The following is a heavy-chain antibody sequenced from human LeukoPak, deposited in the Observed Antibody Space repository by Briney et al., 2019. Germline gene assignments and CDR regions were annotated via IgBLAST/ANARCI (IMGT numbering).Heavy chain of an antibody. CDR1: GGSFSGYY. Sequence: PSETLSLTCAVYGGSFSGYYWSWIRQPPGKGLEWIGEINHSGSTNYNPSLKSRVTISVDTSKNQFSLRLNSVTAADTAVYYCASLWFGDGPWDGMDVWGRGTTVTVSS. V-gene: IGHV4-34*01. D-gene: IGHD3-10*01. CDR3: ASLWFGDGPWDGMDV. J-gene: IGHJ6*04. CDR2: INHSGST.